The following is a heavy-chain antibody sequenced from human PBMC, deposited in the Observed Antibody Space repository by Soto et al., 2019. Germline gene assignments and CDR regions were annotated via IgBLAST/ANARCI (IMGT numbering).Heavy chain of an antibody. V-gene: IGHV4-31*03. CDR2: FYYSGRT. J-gene: IGHJ5*02. CDR3: ARGDSYGYVSFPFLFDP. Sequence: QVQLQESGPGLVKPSQTLSLTCTVSGVSITSGDNYWSWIRQHPGKGLEWIGYFYYSGRTDYNPSLKSRATISVDTSQNQFSLKLSSVTAADTAGYYCARGDSYGYVSFPFLFDPWGQGTLVTVAS. CDR1: GVSITSGDNY. D-gene: IGHD5-18*01.